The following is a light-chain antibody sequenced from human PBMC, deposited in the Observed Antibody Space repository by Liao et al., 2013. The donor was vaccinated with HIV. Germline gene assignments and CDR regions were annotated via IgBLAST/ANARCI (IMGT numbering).Light chain of an antibody. J-gene: IGLJ2*01. V-gene: IGLV3-21*01. CDR2: QDN. Sequence: SLVLTQPPSVSVAPGKTARLTCGGNNIGSKTVHWYQQRPGQSPVLVICQDNKRPSGIPERFSGSNSGNTATLTISGTQPVDEAEYFCQAWDSSAEVVFGGGTKLTVL. CDR1: NIGSKT. CDR3: QAWDSSAEVV.